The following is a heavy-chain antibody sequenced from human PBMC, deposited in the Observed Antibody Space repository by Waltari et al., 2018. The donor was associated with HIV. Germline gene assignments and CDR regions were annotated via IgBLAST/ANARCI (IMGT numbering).Heavy chain of an antibody. V-gene: IGHV1-8*01. CDR1: GYTFTSYD. D-gene: IGHD3-9*01. CDR2: RNPNSGNT. J-gene: IGHJ4*02. CDR3: ARNDQLIRYFVY. Sequence: QVQLVQSGAEVKKPGASVKVSCKASGYTFTSYDVNWVRQATGQGLEWMGWRNPNSGNTGYAQKCQGRISLTRNTSISTAYMELSSLTSEDTAVYYCARNDQLIRYFVYWGQGTLVTVSS.